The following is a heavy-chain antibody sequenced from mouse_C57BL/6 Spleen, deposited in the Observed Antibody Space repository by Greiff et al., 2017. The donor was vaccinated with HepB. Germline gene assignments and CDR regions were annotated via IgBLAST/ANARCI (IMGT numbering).Heavy chain of an antibody. V-gene: IGHV1-64*01. CDR3: ARGAGVVRGYFDV. D-gene: IGHD1-1*01. CDR2: IHPNSGST. Sequence: VQLQQPGAELVKSGASVKLSCKASGYTFTSYWMHWVKQRPGQGLEWIGMIHPNSGSTNYNEKFKSKATLTVDKSSSTAYMQLSSLTSEDSAVYYCARGAGVVRGYFDVWGTGTTVTVSS. J-gene: IGHJ1*03. CDR1: GYTFTSYW.